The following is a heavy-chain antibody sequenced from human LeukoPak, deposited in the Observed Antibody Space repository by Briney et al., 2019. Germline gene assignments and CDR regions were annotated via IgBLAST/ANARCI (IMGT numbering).Heavy chain of an antibody. CDR2: IRRTVYGATA. CDR1: GFTFGDYG. V-gene: IGHV3-49*04. CDR3: TREEEDDSSGSSFYYYYMDV. J-gene: IGHJ6*03. D-gene: IGHD3-22*01. Sequence: PGGSLRLSCTASGFTFGDYGMSWVRQAPGKGLEWVGFIRRTVYGATAEYAASVKDRFTISRDDSKSIAYLQMNSLKTEDTAVYFCTREEEDDSSGSSFYYYYMDVWGTGTTVTVS.